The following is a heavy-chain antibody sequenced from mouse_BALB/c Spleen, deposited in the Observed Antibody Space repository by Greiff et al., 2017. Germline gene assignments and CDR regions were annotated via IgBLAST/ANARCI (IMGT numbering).Heavy chain of an antibody. V-gene: IGHV1S81*02. CDR2: INPSNGRT. D-gene: IGHD1-1*01. Sequence: QVQLQQPGAELVKPGASVKLSCKASGYTFTSYWMHWVKQRPGQGLEWIGEINPSNGRTNYNEKFKSKATLTVDKSSSTAYMQLSSLTSEDSAVYYCARNYDGSSYVDYWGQGTTLTVSS. CDR1: GYTFTSYW. CDR3: ARNYDGSSYVDY. J-gene: IGHJ2*01.